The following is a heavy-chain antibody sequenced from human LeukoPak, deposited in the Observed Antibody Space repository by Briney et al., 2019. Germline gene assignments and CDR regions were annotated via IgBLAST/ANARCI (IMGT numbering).Heavy chain of an antibody. D-gene: IGHD3-16*01. Sequence: GGSLRLSCAASGFTFSSNYMSCVRQAPGKGLEWVANIKQDGREKYYVDSMKGRFTISREIAKNSVYLHINSLSPGHARVYYCERDLTTGGGDIWGQGTMVTVSS. CDR3: ERDLTTGGGDI. J-gene: IGHJ3*02. CDR1: GFTFSSNY. V-gene: IGHV3-7*01. CDR2: IKQDGREK.